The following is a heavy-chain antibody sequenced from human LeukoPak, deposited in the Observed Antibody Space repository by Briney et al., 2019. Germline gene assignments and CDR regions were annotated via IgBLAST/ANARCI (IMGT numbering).Heavy chain of an antibody. D-gene: IGHD3-3*01. CDR2: IYYSGST. Sequence: SETLSLTCTVSGGSISSGSYFWGWIRQPPGKGLEWIGSIYYSGSTCYNPSLKSRVTISVDTSKNQFSLKLSSVTAADTAVYYCARRPAITIFGVAPPIDYWGQGTLVTVSS. CDR3: ARRPAITIFGVAPPIDY. V-gene: IGHV4-39*01. CDR1: GGSISSGSYF. J-gene: IGHJ4*02.